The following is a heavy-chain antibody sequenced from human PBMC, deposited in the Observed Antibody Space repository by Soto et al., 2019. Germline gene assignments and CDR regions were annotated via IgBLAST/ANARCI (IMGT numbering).Heavy chain of an antibody. Sequence: KASETLSLTCTVSGGSISSYYWSWIRQPPGKGLEWIGYIYYSGSTNYNPSLKSRVTISVDTSKNQFSLKLSSVTAADTAVYYCASGEAYYGMDVWGQGTTVTVSS. D-gene: IGHD3-10*01. CDR3: ASGEAYYGMDV. CDR2: IYYSGST. J-gene: IGHJ6*02. CDR1: GGSISSYY. V-gene: IGHV4-59*01.